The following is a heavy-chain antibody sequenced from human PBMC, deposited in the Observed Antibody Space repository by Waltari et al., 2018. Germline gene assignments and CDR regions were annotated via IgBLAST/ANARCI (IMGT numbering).Heavy chain of an antibody. Sequence: QVQLVQSGAEVKKPGSSVKVSCKASGGTFSSYAISWVRQAPGQGLGWMGGIIPNVGPPNSAQKFRVRVTMTADESTSTAYMELSSLRSEDTAVYYFAREPDIVATMGGYYYYGMDVWGQGTTVTVSS. V-gene: IGHV1-69*01. CDR2: IIPNVGPP. J-gene: IGHJ6*02. D-gene: IGHD5-12*01. CDR3: AREPDIVATMGGYYYYGMDV. CDR1: GGTFSSYA.